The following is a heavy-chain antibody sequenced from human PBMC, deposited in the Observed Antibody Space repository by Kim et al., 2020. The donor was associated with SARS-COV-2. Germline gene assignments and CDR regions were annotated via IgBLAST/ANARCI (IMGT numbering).Heavy chain of an antibody. Sequence: ASVKVSCKVSGYTLTELSMHWVRQAPGKGLEWMGGFDPEDGETIYAQKFQGRVTMTEDTSTDTAYMELSSLRSEDTAVYYCATDQESRFRVRGVISSWSYYYYYGMDVWGQGTTVTVSS. J-gene: IGHJ6*02. V-gene: IGHV1-24*01. CDR2: FDPEDGET. CDR1: GYTLTELS. D-gene: IGHD3-10*01. CDR3: ATDQESRFRVRGVISSWSYYYYYGMDV.